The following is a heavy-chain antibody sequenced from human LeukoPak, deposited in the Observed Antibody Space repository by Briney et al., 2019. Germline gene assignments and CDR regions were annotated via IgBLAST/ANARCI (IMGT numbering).Heavy chain of an antibody. CDR3: AGTYGPVSDAFDI. CDR2: INPSGGST. D-gene: IGHD3-10*01. CDR1: GYTFTSYY. J-gene: IGHJ3*02. Sequence: ASVKVSCKASGYTFTSYYMHWVRQAPGQGLEWMGIINPSGGSTSYAQKFQGRVTMTRDMSTSTVYMELSSLRSEDTAVYYCAGTYGPVSDAFDIWGQGTMVTVSS. V-gene: IGHV1-46*01.